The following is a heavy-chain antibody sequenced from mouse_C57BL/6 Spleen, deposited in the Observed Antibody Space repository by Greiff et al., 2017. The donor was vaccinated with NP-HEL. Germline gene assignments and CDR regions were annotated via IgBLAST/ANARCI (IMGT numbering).Heavy chain of an antibody. CDR1: GFTFSSYA. Sequence: EVQLVESGGGLVKPGGSLKLSCAASGFTFSSYAMSWVRQTPEKRLEWVATISDGGSYTYYPDNVKGRFTISRDNAKNNLYLQMSHLKSEDTAMYYCARDYYGSREAWFAYWGQGTLVTVSA. D-gene: IGHD1-1*01. J-gene: IGHJ3*01. V-gene: IGHV5-4*01. CDR3: ARDYYGSREAWFAY. CDR2: ISDGGSYT.